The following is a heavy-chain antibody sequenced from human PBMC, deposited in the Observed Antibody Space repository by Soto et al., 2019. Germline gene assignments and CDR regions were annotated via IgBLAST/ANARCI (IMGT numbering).Heavy chain of an antibody. CDR2: ITASADTT. CDR3: AKVRPLRDWTSTSCLGAFDR. V-gene: IGHV3-23*01. J-gene: IGHJ3*02. CDR1: AFTFRSYA. Sequence: EEQLLESGGGLVRPGGSLRLSCAASAFTFRSYAMSWVRQAPGKGLEWVSAITASADTTYYADSVKGRFTISRDNSKNTLYLRRNSLRAEDTAVYYCAKVRPLRDWTSTSCLGAFDRWGQGTMVTVS. D-gene: IGHD2-2*01.